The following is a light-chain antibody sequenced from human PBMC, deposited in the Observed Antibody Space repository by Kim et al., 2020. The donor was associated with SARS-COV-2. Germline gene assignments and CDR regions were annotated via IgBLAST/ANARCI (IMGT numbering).Light chain of an antibody. CDR3: QQYNNWPLT. Sequence: EIVMTQSPATLSVSPGERATLSCRASQTITSKLAWYQRKPGQAPRLLIYGASTRATAIPTRFSGSGSGTEFTLTISSLQSEDFALYFCQQYNNWPLTFGGGTKVDIK. CDR1: QTITSK. J-gene: IGKJ4*01. V-gene: IGKV3-15*01. CDR2: GAS.